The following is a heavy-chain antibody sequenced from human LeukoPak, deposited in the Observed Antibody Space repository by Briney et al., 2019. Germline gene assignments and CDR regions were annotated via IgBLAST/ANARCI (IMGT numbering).Heavy chain of an antibody. J-gene: IGHJ4*02. CDR3: ASGYGGSFLIEY. CDR2: LNPSGGST. Sequence: ASVNVSCKASGYSFTNYYIYWVLQAPGQGLEWMGILNPSGGSTTYAQKLQGRVTMTRDTSTSTVYMEVSSLTSEDTAVYYCASGYGGSFLIEYWGQGTLVTVSS. CDR1: GYSFTNYY. V-gene: IGHV1-46*01. D-gene: IGHD1-26*01.